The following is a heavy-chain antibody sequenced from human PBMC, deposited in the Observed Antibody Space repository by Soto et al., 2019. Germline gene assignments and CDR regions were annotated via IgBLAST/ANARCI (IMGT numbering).Heavy chain of an antibody. D-gene: IGHD3-10*01. V-gene: IGHV4-39*01. CDR1: SGSMSSSSFY. Sequence: SETLSLTCTVSSGSMSSSSFYWGWIRQPPGKGLEYIGIIYHSGSTYYNPSLKSRVTISVDRSKNQFSLKLSSVTVADTAVYYFARLHWGGSGNMWQNYFDYWGQGTQVTVS. CDR3: ARLHWGGSGNMWQNYFDY. CDR2: IYHSGST. J-gene: IGHJ4*02.